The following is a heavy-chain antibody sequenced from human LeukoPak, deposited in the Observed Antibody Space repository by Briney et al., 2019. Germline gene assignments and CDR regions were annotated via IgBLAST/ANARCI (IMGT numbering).Heavy chain of an antibody. CDR3: AKDPYGSGYWFDP. D-gene: IGHD3-10*01. CDR1: GFTFSTYT. V-gene: IGHV3-23*01. CDR2: ISGSGDNT. Sequence: GGSLRLSCAASGFTFSTYTVSWVRQAPGKGLEWVSAISGSGDNTDYADSVKGRFTISRDNSKNTLYLQINSLRAEDTAVYYCAKDPYGSGYWFDPWGQGTLVTVSS. J-gene: IGHJ5*02.